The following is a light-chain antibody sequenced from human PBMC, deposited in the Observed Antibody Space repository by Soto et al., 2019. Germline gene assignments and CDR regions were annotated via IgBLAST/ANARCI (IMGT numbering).Light chain of an antibody. CDR1: QGISNY. CDR3: QKYNSAPPFT. CDR2: AAS. J-gene: IGKJ3*01. V-gene: IGKV1-27*01. Sequence: DIQMTQSPSSLSASVGDRVTITCRASQGISNYLAWYQQKPGKVPKLLIYAASTLQSGVPPRFSGSGSGTDFTLTISSLQPEDVATYYCQKYNSAPPFTFGPGTKVDIK.